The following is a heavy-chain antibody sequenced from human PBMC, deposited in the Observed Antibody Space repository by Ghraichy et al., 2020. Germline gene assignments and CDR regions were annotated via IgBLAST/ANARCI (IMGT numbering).Heavy chain of an antibody. CDR3: ARDLHGYSGHYYGMDV. CDR2: IYSGGST. J-gene: IGHJ6*02. D-gene: IGHD5-24*01. V-gene: IGHV3-53*01. Sequence: GESLNISCAASGFTVSSNYMSWVRQAPGKGLEWVSVIYSGGSTYYADSVKGRFTISRDNSKNTLYLQMNSLRAEDTAVYYCARDLHGYSGHYYGMDVWGQGTTLTVSS. CDR1: GFTVSSNY.